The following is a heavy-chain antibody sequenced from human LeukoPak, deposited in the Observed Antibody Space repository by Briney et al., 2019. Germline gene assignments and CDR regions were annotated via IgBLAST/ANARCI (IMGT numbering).Heavy chain of an antibody. Sequence: SQTLSLTCTVSGGSICSGDYYWSWIRQPPGKGLEWIGYIYYSGSTYYNPSLKSRVTISVDTSKNQFSLKLSSVTAADTAVYYCAREDAPGDWFDPWGQGTLVTVSS. V-gene: IGHV4-30-4*01. CDR3: AREDAPGDWFDP. J-gene: IGHJ5*02. D-gene: IGHD2-8*01. CDR2: IYYSGST. CDR1: GGSICSGDYY.